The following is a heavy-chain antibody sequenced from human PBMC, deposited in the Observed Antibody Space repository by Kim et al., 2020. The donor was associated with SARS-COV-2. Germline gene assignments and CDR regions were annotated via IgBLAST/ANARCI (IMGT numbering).Heavy chain of an antibody. CDR3: ARLTDGAVAAAFDY. V-gene: IGHV4-59*01. J-gene: IGHJ4*02. CDR1: GGSISSYY. Sequence: SETLSLTCTVSGGSISSYYWSWIRQPPGKGLEWIGYIYYSGSTNYNPSLKSRVTISVDTSKNQFSLKLSSVTAADTAVYYCARLTDGAVAAAFDYWGQGILVTVSS. D-gene: IGHD6-19*01. CDR2: IYYSGST.